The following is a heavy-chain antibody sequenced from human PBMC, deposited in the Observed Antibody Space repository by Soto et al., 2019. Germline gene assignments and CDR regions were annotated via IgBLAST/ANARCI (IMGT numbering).Heavy chain of an antibody. CDR3: ARGTSVSLGIHYYYGMDV. D-gene: IGHD7-27*01. V-gene: IGHV1-2*04. J-gene: IGHJ6*02. CDR2: INPNSGGT. Sequence: ASVKVSCKASGYTFTGYYMHWVRQAPGQGLEWMGWINPNSGGTNYAQKFQGWVTMTRDTSISPAYMELSRLRSDDTAVYYCARGTSVSLGIHYYYGMDVWGQGTTVTVSS. CDR1: GYTFTGYY.